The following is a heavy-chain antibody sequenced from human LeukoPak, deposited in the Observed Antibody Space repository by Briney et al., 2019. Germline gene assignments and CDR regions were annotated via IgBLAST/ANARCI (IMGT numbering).Heavy chain of an antibody. J-gene: IGHJ4*02. CDR3: ATRISTTHGLDF. CDR1: GFTFGTFG. V-gene: IGHV3-23*01. D-gene: IGHD1-1*01. CDR2: ISSGADVT. Sequence: GGSLRLSCAASGFTFGTFGVTWVRQAPGKGLEWVSSISSGADVTTYADSVKGRFTISRDNSKNTLYLQMHGLRAEDMAVYYCATRISTTHGLDFWGQGTLVTVSS.